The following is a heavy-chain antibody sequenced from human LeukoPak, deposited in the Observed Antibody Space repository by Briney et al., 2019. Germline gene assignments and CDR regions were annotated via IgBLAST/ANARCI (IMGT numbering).Heavy chain of an antibody. CDR3: ARDHYDFWSGYYMDY. V-gene: IGHV3-48*01. CDR1: GFTFSSYS. D-gene: IGHD3-3*01. CDR2: ISSSSSTI. J-gene: IGHJ4*02. Sequence: GGSLRLSCAASGFTFSSYSMNWVRQAPGKGLEWVSYISSSSSTIYYADSVKGRFTISRDNAKNSLYLQMNSLRAEDTAVYYCARDHYDFWSGYYMDYWGQGTLVTVSS.